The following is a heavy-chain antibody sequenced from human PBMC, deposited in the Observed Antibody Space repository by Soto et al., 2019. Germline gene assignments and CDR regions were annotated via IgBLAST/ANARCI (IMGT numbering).Heavy chain of an antibody. Sequence: QVQLQESGPGLVKPSQTLFLTCTVSGGSISSGGYYCSWIRQHPGQLLEWIGYIYYSGSTYYNPSLKSRVTISVATSKNQFSLKLSSVTAADTAVYYCARELRFGEDYYGMDVWGQGTTVTVSS. J-gene: IGHJ6*02. V-gene: IGHV4-31*03. CDR3: ARELRFGEDYYGMDV. CDR1: GGSISSGGYY. CDR2: IYYSGST. D-gene: IGHD3-10*01.